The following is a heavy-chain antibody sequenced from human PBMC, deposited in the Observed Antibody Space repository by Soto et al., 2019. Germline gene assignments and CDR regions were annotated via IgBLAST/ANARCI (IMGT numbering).Heavy chain of an antibody. CDR2: INHSGST. D-gene: IGHD3-9*01. Sequence: QVQLQQWGAGLSKPSETLSLTCAVYGGSFSDYSWNWNWIRQPPGKGLEWIGEINHSGSTSHNPSLKSRVTLSLDTSTNQFSLKLTSVTAADTAVYYCARVRWLSEYDILTGYYIFDQWGRGTLVTVSS. CDR1: GGSFSDYSWN. CDR3: ARVRWLSEYDILTGYYIFDQ. V-gene: IGHV4-34*01. J-gene: IGHJ4*02.